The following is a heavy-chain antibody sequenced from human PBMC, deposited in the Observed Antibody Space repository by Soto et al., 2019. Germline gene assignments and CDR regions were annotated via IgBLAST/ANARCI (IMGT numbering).Heavy chain of an antibody. V-gene: IGHV3-30*03. D-gene: IGHD5-18*01. CDR3: ARDPSDTAMAYYFDY. CDR1: GFTFSSYG. J-gene: IGHJ4*02. CDR2: ISYDGSNK. Sequence: GGSLRLSCAASGFTFSSYGMHWVRQAPGKGLEWVAVISYDGSNKYYADSVKGRFTISRDNSKNTLYLQMNSLRAEDTAVFYCARDPSDTAMAYYFDYWGQGTLVTVSS.